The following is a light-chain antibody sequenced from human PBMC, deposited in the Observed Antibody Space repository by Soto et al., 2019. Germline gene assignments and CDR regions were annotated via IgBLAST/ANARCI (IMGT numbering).Light chain of an antibody. Sequence: QSALTQPRSVSGSPGQSVTISCTGSTSDVSGYNFVSWYQQHPGKAPKLIIYDVIRRPSGVPDRFSGSKSGYTASLTISGLQSEDGADYYCCSHAGTYSWVFGGGTKVTVL. J-gene: IGLJ3*02. CDR2: DVI. CDR1: TSDVSGYNF. V-gene: IGLV2-11*01. CDR3: CSHAGTYSWV.